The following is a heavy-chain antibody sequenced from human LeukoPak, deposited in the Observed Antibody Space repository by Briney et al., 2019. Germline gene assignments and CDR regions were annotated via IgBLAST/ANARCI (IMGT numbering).Heavy chain of an antibody. Sequence: GGSLRLSCAASGFTFSSYWMNWVRQAPGKGLEWVANIKVDGSEQYYVDSLKGRFTISRDNAKNSLSLQMNSLRAEDTAVYYCARGIAAAGKFYYWGQGTLVTVSS. V-gene: IGHV3-7*04. CDR1: GFTFSSYW. J-gene: IGHJ4*02. CDR3: ARGIAAAGKFYY. D-gene: IGHD6-13*01. CDR2: IKVDGSEQ.